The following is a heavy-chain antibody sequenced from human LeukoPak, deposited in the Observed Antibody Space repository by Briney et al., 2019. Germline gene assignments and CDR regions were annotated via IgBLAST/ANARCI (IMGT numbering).Heavy chain of an antibody. CDR1: GFTFGSYW. J-gene: IGHJ3*02. Sequence: GGSLRLSCAASGFTFGSYWMQWVRQAPGKGLVWVSRINTDGGSTTYADCVKGRFTISRDNAKNTLYLQMNSLRAEDTAVYYCAKVHYYYDSSGYYRGGAFDIWGQGTMVTVSS. CDR3: AKVHYYYDSSGYYRGGAFDI. D-gene: IGHD3-22*01. CDR2: INTDGGST. V-gene: IGHV3-74*01.